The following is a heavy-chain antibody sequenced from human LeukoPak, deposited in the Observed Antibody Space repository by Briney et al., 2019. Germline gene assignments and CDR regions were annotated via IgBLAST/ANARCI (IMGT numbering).Heavy chain of an antibody. D-gene: IGHD3-10*01. J-gene: IGHJ4*02. CDR3: ARGPAYYYGSGSRYFDY. CDR2: IHNSEST. CDR1: GGSISTSYYY. Sequence: SETLSLTCTVSGGSISTSYYYWGWIRQPPGKGLEWIGNIHNSESTYYNPSLKSRVTISVDTSKNQFSLKLSSVTAADTAVYYCARGPAYYYGSGSRYFDYWGQGTLVTVSS. V-gene: IGHV4-39*07.